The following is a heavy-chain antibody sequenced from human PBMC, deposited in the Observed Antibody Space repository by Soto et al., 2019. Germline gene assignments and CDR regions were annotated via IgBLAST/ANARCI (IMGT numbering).Heavy chain of an antibody. CDR2: LSGSGGST. CDR1: GFTFATYA. J-gene: IGHJ5*02. CDR3: AGGGGYDFWSGYPNGFDP. D-gene: IGHD3-3*01. V-gene: IGHV3-23*01. Sequence: EVQLLESGGGLVQPGRSLRLSCAASGFTFATYAMTWVRQAPGKGPEWVSALSGSGGSTYYADSVKGRFTISRDNLKDTLYLQINSLGPGVTPLYYCAGGGGYDFWSGYPNGFDPWGEGTLVTVSS.